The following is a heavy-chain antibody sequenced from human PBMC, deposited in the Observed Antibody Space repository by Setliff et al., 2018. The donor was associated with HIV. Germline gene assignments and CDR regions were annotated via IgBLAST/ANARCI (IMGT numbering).Heavy chain of an antibody. Sequence: VKVSCKASGSTFTGYYMHWVRQAPGQGPEWLGRINPKSGGTRYAQKFQGRVSMTRDTAISTAYMELSRLRSDDSAVCYCARLPFITIFGVLNGDDGFDIWGQGTMVTVSS. CDR1: GSTFTGYY. V-gene: IGHV1-2*06. D-gene: IGHD3-3*01. CDR2: INPKSGGT. J-gene: IGHJ3*02. CDR3: ARLPFITIFGVLNGDDGFDI.